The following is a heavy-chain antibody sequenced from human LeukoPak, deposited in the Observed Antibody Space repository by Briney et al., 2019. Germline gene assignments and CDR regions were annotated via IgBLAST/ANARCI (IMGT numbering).Heavy chain of an antibody. Sequence: ASVKVSCKASGYTFTSYGISWVRQAPGQGLEWMGWISAYNGNTNYAQKLQGRVTMTTDTSTSTAYMELRSLRSEDTAVYYCARGSLYSSGWYSGDWFDPWGQGTLVTVSS. D-gene: IGHD6-19*01. CDR2: ISAYNGNT. V-gene: IGHV1-18*01. CDR1: GYTFTSYG. J-gene: IGHJ5*02. CDR3: ARGSLYSSGWYSGDWFDP.